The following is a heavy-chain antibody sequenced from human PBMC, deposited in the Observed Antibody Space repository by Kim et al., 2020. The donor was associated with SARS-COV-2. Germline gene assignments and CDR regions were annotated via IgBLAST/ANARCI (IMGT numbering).Heavy chain of an antibody. J-gene: IGHJ4*02. D-gene: IGHD3-10*01. V-gene: IGHV1-69*13. CDR1: GDTFLSNA. Sequence: SVKFSCKASGDTFLSNAISWVRQAPGQGLQWMGGVITVFGTPTYAQNFHDRLTITADESTHTAYMELSNLKSDDTAVYYCARGSLYGSGTYSNDFWGQGTLVTVSS. CDR2: VITVFGTP. CDR3: ARGSLYGSGTYSNDF.